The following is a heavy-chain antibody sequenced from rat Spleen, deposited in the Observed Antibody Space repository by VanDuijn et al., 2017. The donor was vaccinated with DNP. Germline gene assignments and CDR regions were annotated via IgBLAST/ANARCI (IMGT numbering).Heavy chain of an antibody. CDR1: GFSLTGHS. V-gene: IGHV2-63*01. CDR2: MRYNGDT. Sequence: QVQLKESGPGLVQPSQTLSLTCTVSGFSLTGHSVYWVRQPSGKGLEWMGRMRYNGDTSYNSVFKSRLSISRDTSKNQVFLKLNSLQTDDTGTYYCTRDLVTGYAGYFDYWGHGVMVTVSS. J-gene: IGHJ2*01. CDR3: TRDLVTGYAGYFDY. D-gene: IGHD5-1*01.